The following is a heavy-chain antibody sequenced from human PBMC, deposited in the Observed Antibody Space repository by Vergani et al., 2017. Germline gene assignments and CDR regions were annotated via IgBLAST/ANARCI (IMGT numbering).Heavy chain of an antibody. J-gene: IGHJ5*02. Sequence: QVQLQESGPGLVKPSETLSLTCTVSGGSISSYYWSWIRQPPGKGLEWIGYIYYSGSTNYNPSLKSRVTISVDTSKNQFSLKLSSVTAADTAVYYCARDGGNYDFWSGSMYNWFDPWGQGTLVTVSS. CDR3: ARDGGNYDFWSGSMYNWFDP. CDR2: IYYSGST. CDR1: GGSISSYY. V-gene: IGHV4-59*01. D-gene: IGHD3-3*01.